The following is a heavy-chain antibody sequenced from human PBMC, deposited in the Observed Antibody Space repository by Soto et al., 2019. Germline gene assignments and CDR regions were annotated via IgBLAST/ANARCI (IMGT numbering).Heavy chain of an antibody. J-gene: IGHJ4*02. V-gene: IGHV5-51*01. CDR1: GYSFTSYW. CDR3: ARHPFGVGNKRLDYGFDY. D-gene: IGHD3-3*01. CDR2: IYPGDSDT. Sequence: GGSLRLSCKGSGYSFTSYWIGWVRQMPGKGLEWMGIIYPGDSDTRYSPSFQGQVTISADKSISTAYLQWSSLKASDTAMYYCARHPFGVGNKRLDYGFDYWGQGTLVTVSS.